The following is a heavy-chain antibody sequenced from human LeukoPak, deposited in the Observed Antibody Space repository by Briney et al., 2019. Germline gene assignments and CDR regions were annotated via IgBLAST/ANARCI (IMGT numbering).Heavy chain of an antibody. J-gene: IGHJ4*02. Sequence: GASVKVSCKASGYTFISYAVSWVRQAPGQGLEWMGWISAYTGNTNSAQKFQGRVAMTTDTSTSTAYMELRSLRSDDTAVYYCARGRFGDFVYFDYWGQGTPVTVSS. CDR3: ARGRFGDFVYFDY. CDR1: GYTFISYA. D-gene: IGHD4-17*01. CDR2: ISAYTGNT. V-gene: IGHV1-18*01.